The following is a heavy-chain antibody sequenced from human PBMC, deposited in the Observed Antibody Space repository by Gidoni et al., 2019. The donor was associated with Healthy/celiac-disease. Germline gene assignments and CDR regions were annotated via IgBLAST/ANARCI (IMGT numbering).Heavy chain of an antibody. Sequence: NTNYAQKFQERVTITRDMSTSTAYMELSSLRSEDTAVYYRAADISGNDAFDIWGQGTMVTVSS. J-gene: IGHJ3*02. CDR2: NT. D-gene: IGHD1-26*01. CDR3: AADISGNDAFDI. V-gene: IGHV1-58*01.